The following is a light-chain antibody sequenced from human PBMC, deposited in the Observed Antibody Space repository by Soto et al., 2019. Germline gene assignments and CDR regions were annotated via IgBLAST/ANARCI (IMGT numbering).Light chain of an antibody. V-gene: IGKV3-15*01. Sequence: EIVMTQSPATLSVSPGERATLSCRASQSVSSNLAWYQQKPGQAPRLLIYGASTRATGIPARFSGSGSGTEFTLTISRLQSEDCAVYYCQQYNNWSRTFGQETKLDIK. CDR1: QSVSSN. CDR3: QQYNNWSRT. CDR2: GAS. J-gene: IGKJ2*01.